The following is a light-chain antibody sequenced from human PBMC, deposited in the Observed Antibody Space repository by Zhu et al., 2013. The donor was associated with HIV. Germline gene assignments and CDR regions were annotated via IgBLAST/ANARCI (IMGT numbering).Light chain of an antibody. CDR2: GAS. Sequence: EIVLTQSPVSLSLSPGERATLSCRASQTVYTYLAWYRQKPGQAPSLLIFGASSRATGTPVRFSGSGSGTDFTLTITSLQPEDFATYYCQQSYITPLTFGGGTKVQIK. CDR3: QQSYITPLT. CDR1: QTVYTY. J-gene: IGKJ4*01. V-gene: IGKV3-11*01.